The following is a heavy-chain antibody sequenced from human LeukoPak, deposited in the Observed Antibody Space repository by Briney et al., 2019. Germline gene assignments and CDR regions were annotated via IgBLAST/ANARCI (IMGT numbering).Heavy chain of an antibody. J-gene: IGHJ4*02. CDR3: ARDAYDYSNPGY. CDR2: INPNSGGT. V-gene: IGHV1-2*02. Sequence: ASVKVTCKASGYTFTGYYMHWVRQAPGEGLEWMGWINPNSGGTNYAQKFQGRVTMTRDTSISTAYMELSRLRSDDTAVYYCARDAYDYSNPGYWGQGTLVTVSS. D-gene: IGHD4-11*01. CDR1: GYTFTGYY.